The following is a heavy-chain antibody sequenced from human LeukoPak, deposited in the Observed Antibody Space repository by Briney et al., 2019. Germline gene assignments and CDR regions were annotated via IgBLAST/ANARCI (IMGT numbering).Heavy chain of an antibody. CDR1: GFTFTSSA. CDR2: IVVGSGNT. Sequence: ASVKVSCKASGFTFTSSAVQWVRQARGQRLEWIGWIVVGSGNTNYAQKFQERVTITRDMSTSTAYMELSSLRSEDTAVYYCARSYYDSSGYYRYYYYGMDVWGQGTTVTVSS. D-gene: IGHD3-22*01. V-gene: IGHV1-58*01. CDR3: ARSYYDSSGYYRYYYYGMDV. J-gene: IGHJ6*02.